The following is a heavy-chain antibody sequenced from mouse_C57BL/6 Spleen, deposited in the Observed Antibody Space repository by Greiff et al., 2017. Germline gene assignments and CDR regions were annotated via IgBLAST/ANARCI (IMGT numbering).Heavy chain of an antibody. D-gene: IGHD2-4*01. CDR3: ARDHGLYDYEGFAD. CDR1: GYSITSGYY. Sequence: EVQLQESGPGLVKPSPSLSLTCSVTGYSITSGYYWNWIRQFPGNKLEWMGFISYDGSNNYNPSLKNRISITRDTSKNQFFLKLNAVTTADTATYFYARDHGLYDYEGFADWGQGTLVTVSA. V-gene: IGHV3-6*01. J-gene: IGHJ3*01. CDR2: ISYDGSN.